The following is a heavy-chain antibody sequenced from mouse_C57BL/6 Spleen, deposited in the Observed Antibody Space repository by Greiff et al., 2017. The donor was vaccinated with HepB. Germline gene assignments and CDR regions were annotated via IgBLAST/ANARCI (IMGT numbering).Heavy chain of an antibody. CDR2: IYPGGGYT. J-gene: IGHJ2*01. CDR3: ARGYGSSKYYFDY. D-gene: IGHD1-1*01. Sequence: QVQLQQSGAELVRPGTSVKMSCKASGYTFTNYWIGWAKQRPGHGLEWIGDIYPGGGYTNYNEKFKGKATLTAEKSSSTAYMQFSSLTSEDSAIYYCARGYGSSKYYFDYWGQGTTLTVSS. CDR1: GYTFTNYW. V-gene: IGHV1-63*01.